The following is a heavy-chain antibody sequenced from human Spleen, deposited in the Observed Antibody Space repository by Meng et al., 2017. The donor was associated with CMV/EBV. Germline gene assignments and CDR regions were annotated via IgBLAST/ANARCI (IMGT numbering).Heavy chain of an antibody. J-gene: IGHJ5*02. CDR2: ISYDGTKK. V-gene: IGHV3-30-3*01. D-gene: IGHD3-22*01. CDR1: GFTFSSDA. CDR3: ARDRTDYYDTTFYYPNWFDP. Sequence: GGSLRLSCTASGFTFSSDAMHWVRQAPGKGLEWVAVISYDGTKKYYADSVKGRFTISRDNSKNTVHLQMNSLRAEDTAVYYCARDRTDYYDTTFYYPNWFDPWGQGTLVTVSS.